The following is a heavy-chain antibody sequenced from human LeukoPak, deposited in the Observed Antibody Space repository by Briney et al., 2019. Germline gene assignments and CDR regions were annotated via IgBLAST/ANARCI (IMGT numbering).Heavy chain of an antibody. Sequence: GGSLRLSCAASGFTFSSYSMNWVRQAPGKGLEWASSISSSSSYIYYADSVKGRFTISRDNAKNSLYLQMNSLRAEDTAVYYCARGPSGYDADYYYYYMDVWGKGTTVTISS. CDR2: ISSSSSYI. V-gene: IGHV3-21*01. J-gene: IGHJ6*03. CDR1: GFTFSSYS. D-gene: IGHD5-12*01. CDR3: ARGPSGYDADYYYYYMDV.